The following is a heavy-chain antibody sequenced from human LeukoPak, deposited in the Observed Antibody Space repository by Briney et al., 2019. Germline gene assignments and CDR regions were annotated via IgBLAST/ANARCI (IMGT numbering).Heavy chain of an antibody. J-gene: IGHJ1*01. CDR3: ATPAAGPGAEYSQY. Sequence: GGSLRLSCAASGFTFNSYAMSWVRQAPGKGLEWVSAISARGGTTYYADSVKGRFTTSRDNAKNSLDLQMNSLKAEDTAVYYCATPAAGPGAEYSQYWGQGTLVIVSS. CDR1: GFTFNSYA. D-gene: IGHD6-13*01. V-gene: IGHV3-23*01. CDR2: ISARGGTT.